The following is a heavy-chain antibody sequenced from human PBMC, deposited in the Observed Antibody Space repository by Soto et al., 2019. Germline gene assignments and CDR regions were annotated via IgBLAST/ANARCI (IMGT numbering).Heavy chain of an antibody. V-gene: IGHV3-23*01. D-gene: IGHD3-22*01. Sequence: EVQLLESGGGLVQPGGSLRLSCAASGFTFSSYAMSWVRQAPGKGLEWVSAISGSGGSTYYGDSVKGRFTISRDNSKTTLYLQMNSLRAEDTAVYYCAKDLSNTMIVSRESAWWGRGTLVTVSS. CDR3: AKDLSNTMIVSRESAW. CDR1: GFTFSSYA. CDR2: ISGSGGST. J-gene: IGHJ2*01.